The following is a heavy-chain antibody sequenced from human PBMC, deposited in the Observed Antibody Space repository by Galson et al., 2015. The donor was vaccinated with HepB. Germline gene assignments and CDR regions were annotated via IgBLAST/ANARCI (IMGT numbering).Heavy chain of an antibody. D-gene: IGHD4-23*01. Sequence: SVKVSCKASGYTFTSYYMHWVRQAPGRGLEWMGIINPSGGSTSYAQKFQGRVTMTRDTSTSTVYMELSSLRSEDTAVYYCATLIGGGKYGGNSLDYYYYYMDVWGKGTTVTVSS. CDR3: ATLIGGGKYGGNSLDYYYYYMDV. CDR1: GYTFTSYY. V-gene: IGHV1-46*01. J-gene: IGHJ6*03. CDR2: INPSGGST.